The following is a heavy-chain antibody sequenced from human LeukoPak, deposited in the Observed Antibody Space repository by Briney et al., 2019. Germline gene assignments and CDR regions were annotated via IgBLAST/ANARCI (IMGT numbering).Heavy chain of an antibody. J-gene: IGHJ4*02. D-gene: IGHD3-3*01. CDR2: ISGSGGST. CDR3: AKDPGAIFGVVRPFDY. V-gene: IGHV3-23*01. CDR1: GFTFSSYA. Sequence: GGSLRPSCAASGFTFSSYAMSWVRQAPGKGLEWVSAISGSGGSTYYADSVKGRFTISRDNSKNTLYLQMNSLRAEDTAVYYCAKDPGAIFGVVRPFDYWGQGTLVTVSS.